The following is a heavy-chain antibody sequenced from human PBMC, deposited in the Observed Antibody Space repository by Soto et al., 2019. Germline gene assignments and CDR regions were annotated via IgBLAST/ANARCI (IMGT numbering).Heavy chain of an antibody. CDR3: ARDLVVRGVIAHYYYYGMDV. D-gene: IGHD3-10*01. V-gene: IGHV3-74*01. J-gene: IGHJ6*02. CDR1: GFTFSSYW. Sequence: GGSLRLSCAASGFTFSSYWMHWVRQAPGKGLVWVSRINSDGSSTSYADSVKGRFTISRDNAKNTLYLQMNSLRAEDTAVYSCARDLVVRGVIAHYYYYGMDVWGQWTTVTVSS. CDR2: INSDGSST.